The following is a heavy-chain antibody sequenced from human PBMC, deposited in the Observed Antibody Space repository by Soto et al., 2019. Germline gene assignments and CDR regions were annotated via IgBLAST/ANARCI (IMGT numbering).Heavy chain of an antibody. CDR1: GGSISSGDYY. V-gene: IGHV4-30-4*01. Sequence: QVQLQESGPGLVKPSQTLSLTCTVSGGSISSGDYYWSWIRQPPGKGLEWIGYIYYSGSTYYNPSLNSRVTIAVDPSKNQFSLNRSSVTAADTAVYSCARVGVVAPFDPWGQGTLVTVSS. J-gene: IGHJ5*02. D-gene: IGHD2-15*01. CDR2: IYYSGST. CDR3: ARVGVVAPFDP.